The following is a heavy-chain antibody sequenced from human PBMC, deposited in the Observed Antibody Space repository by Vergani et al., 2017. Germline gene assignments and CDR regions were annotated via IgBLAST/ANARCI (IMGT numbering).Heavy chain of an antibody. J-gene: IGHJ6*03. Sequence: EVQLVESGGGLVQPGGSLKLSCAASGFTFSGSAMHWVRQAPGKGLEWVSAISGSGGSTYYADSVKGRFTISRDNSKNTLYLQMNSLRAEDTAVYYCAKDLVLVGMNYMDVWGKGTTVTVSS. V-gene: IGHV3-23*04. CDR1: GFTFSGSA. D-gene: IGHD2-15*01. CDR3: AKDLVLVGMNYMDV. CDR2: ISGSGGST.